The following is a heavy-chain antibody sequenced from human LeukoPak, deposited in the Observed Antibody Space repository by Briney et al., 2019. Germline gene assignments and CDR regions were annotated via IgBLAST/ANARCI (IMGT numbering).Heavy chain of an antibody. Sequence: GGSLGLSCAASGFTFDDYAMHWVRQAPGKGLEWVSGISWNSGSIGYADSVKGRFTISRDNAKNSLYLQMNSLRAEDTALYYCAKGIAAQDAFDLWGRGTLVTVSS. CDR3: AKGIAAQDAFDL. J-gene: IGHJ2*01. V-gene: IGHV3-9*01. CDR1: GFTFDDYA. CDR2: ISWNSGSI. D-gene: IGHD6-13*01.